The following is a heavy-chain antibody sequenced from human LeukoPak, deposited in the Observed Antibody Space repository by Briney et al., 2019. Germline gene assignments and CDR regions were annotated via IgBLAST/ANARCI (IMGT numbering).Heavy chain of an antibody. D-gene: IGHD3-10*01. CDR3: ARDTGYYYGSGSYYNAPNWFDP. CDR2: IYTSGST. Sequence: KPSETLSLTCTVSGGSISSYYWSWIRQPAGKGLEWIGRIYTSGSTNYNPSLKSRVTMSVDTSKNQFSLKLSSVTAADTAVYYCARDTGYYYGSGSYYNAPNWFDPWGQGTLVTVSS. CDR1: GGSISSYY. J-gene: IGHJ5*02. V-gene: IGHV4-4*07.